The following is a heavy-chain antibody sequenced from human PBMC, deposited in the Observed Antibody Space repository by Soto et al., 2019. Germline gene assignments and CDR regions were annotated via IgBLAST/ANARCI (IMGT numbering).Heavy chain of an antibody. CDR2: TYYRSKWYN. CDR1: GDSVSSDSAT. J-gene: IGHJ4*01. V-gene: IGHV6-1*01. Sequence: PSQTLSLTCVISGDSVSSDSATWNWIRQSPSRGLEWLGRTYYRSKWYNNYAVSVKSRITINSDTSKNQFSLQLSSVTPEDTAVYFCARDFMGVDHWGQGILVTVSS. D-gene: IGHD3-10*01. CDR3: ARDFMGVDH.